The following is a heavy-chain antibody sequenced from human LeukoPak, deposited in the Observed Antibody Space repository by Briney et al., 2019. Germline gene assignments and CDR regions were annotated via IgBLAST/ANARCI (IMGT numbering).Heavy chain of an antibody. CDR3: AKGHSDFGTGFDL. CDR1: GFRFSDFA. Sequence: GGSLRLSCAASGFRFSDFALSWVRQAPGKGLECVSVISGSGGRTYFAESVKARFTISRDNSENTLYLQMNSPTADDTAVYYCAKGHSDFGTGFDLWGQGTLVTVS. CDR2: ISGSGGRT. D-gene: IGHD4-17*01. J-gene: IGHJ4*02. V-gene: IGHV3-23*01.